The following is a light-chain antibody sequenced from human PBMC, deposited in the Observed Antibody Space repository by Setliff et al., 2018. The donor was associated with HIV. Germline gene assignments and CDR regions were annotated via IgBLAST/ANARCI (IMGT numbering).Light chain of an antibody. V-gene: IGLV2-14*03. Sequence: QSALTQPASVSGFPGQSITISRTGSSSDVGSYNYVSWYQQHPGKAPKLMISDDSKRPSGVSNRFSGSKSGNTASLTISGLQAEDEADYYCSSYTSSSPPYVFGTGTKVTVL. J-gene: IGLJ1*01. CDR3: SSYTSSSPPYV. CDR2: DDS. CDR1: SSDVGSYNY.